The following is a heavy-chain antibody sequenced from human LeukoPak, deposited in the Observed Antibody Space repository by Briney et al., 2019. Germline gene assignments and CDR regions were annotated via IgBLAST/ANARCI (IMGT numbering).Heavy chain of an antibody. D-gene: IGHD2-15*01. CDR1: GFTFSSYS. CDR3: APYCSGGSCYSTSAY. Sequence: GGSLRLSCAASGFTFSSYSMNWVRQAPGKGLEWVSSISSSSSYIYYADSVKGRFTISRDNAKNSLYLQMNRLRAEDTGVYYCAPYCSGGSCYSTSAYWGQGTLVTVSS. CDR2: ISSSSSYI. V-gene: IGHV3-21*01. J-gene: IGHJ4*02.